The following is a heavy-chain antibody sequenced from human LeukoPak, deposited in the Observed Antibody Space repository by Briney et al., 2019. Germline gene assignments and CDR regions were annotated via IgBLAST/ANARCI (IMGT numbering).Heavy chain of an antibody. D-gene: IGHD5-18*01. Sequence: ASVKVSCKASGYTFTSYDINWVRQATGQGLEWMGWMNPNSGNTGYAQKFQGRVTMTRNTSISTAYMELRSLRSDDTAVYYCARVLREGYSYGYSAFDIWGQGTMVTVSS. V-gene: IGHV1-8*01. CDR1: GYTFTSYD. CDR2: MNPNSGNT. J-gene: IGHJ3*02. CDR3: ARVLREGYSYGYSAFDI.